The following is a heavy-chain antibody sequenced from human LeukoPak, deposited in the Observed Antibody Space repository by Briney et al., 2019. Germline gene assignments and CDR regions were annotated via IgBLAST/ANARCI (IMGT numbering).Heavy chain of an antibody. CDR3: ARDRAYYYMDV. CDR2: ITWDGGST. J-gene: IGHJ6*03. V-gene: IGHV3-43*01. CDR1: GFTFDDYT. Sequence: PGGSLRLSCAASGFTFDDYTMHWVRQAPGKGLEWVSLITWDGGSTYYADSVKGRFTISRDNSKNSLYLQMNSLRAEDTAVYYCARDRAYYYMDVWGKGTTVTVSS.